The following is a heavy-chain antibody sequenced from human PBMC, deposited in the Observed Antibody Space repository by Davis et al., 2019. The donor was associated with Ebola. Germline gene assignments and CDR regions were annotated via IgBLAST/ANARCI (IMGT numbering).Heavy chain of an antibody. CDR1: GGSISSYY. V-gene: IGHV4-59*01. CDR3: AREVPYSGYDRAFDY. Sequence: PSETLSLTCTVSGGSISSYYWSWIRQPPGKGLEWIGYIYYSGSTNYNPSLKSRVTISVDTSKNQFSLKLSSVTAADTAVYYCAREVPYSGYDRAFDYWGQGTLVTVSS. D-gene: IGHD5-12*01. CDR2: IYYSGST. J-gene: IGHJ4*02.